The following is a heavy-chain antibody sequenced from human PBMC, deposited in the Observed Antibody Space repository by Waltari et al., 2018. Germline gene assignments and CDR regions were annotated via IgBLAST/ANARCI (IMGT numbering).Heavy chain of an antibody. CDR2: MNPNSGNT. Sequence: QVQLVQSGAEVKKPGASVKVSCKASGYTFTSYDINWVRQATGQGLEWMGWMNPNSGNTGYAQKFQGRVTMTRNTSISTAYMELSSLRSEDTAVYYCARGRGKITMVRGVIRPVWYFDLWGRGTLVTVSS. CDR3: ARGRGKITMVRGVIRPVWYFDL. CDR1: GYTFTSYD. V-gene: IGHV1-8*01. J-gene: IGHJ2*01. D-gene: IGHD3-10*01.